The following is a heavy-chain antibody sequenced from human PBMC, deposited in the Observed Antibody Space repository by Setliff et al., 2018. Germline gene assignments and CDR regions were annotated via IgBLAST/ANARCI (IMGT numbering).Heavy chain of an antibody. V-gene: IGHV4-34*01. D-gene: IGHD2-15*01. Sequence: ASETLSLTCAVYGGSFSGYFWSWIRQAPGRGLEWIGEINDRGSTHYNPSLKSRVTISIDTSKNQFPLRLTSATAADTAVYYCARHGGWTPFDFWGQGALVTVSS. CDR2: INDRGST. CDR1: GGSFSGYF. J-gene: IGHJ4*02. CDR3: ARHGGWTPFDF.